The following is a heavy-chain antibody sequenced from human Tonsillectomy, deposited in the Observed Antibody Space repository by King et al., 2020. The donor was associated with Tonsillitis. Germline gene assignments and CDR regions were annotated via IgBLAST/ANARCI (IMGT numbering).Heavy chain of an antibody. V-gene: IGHV3-23*01. J-gene: IGHJ4*02. CDR1: GFTFSSYA. CDR2: ISGTGTST. CDR3: AKDGEKRFPPEGYFDY. D-gene: IGHD4-17*01. Sequence: VHLLDSGGGLVQPGGSLRLSCAASGFTFSSYAMNWVRQAPGKGLEWVACISGTGTSTYYADSVKGRFSISRDSSKNPLYLQMNSLRAEDTAVYFCAKDGEKRFPPEGYFDYWGQGTLVTVSS.